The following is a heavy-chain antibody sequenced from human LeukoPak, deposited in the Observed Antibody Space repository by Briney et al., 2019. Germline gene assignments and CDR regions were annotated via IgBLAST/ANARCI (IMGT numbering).Heavy chain of an antibody. CDR2: INSSGRNI. Sequence: PGGAVRLSCAGSGFTFSRYEMNGVRQARGKGGEGVSYINSSGRNIYYAGSVKGRFTISRANAKNSLYLQMNSLRAEDTAVYYCAREYRQWLVRYYYGMDVWGKGTTVTVSS. D-gene: IGHD6-19*01. J-gene: IGHJ6*04. CDR1: GFTFSRYE. CDR3: AREYRQWLVRYYYGMDV. V-gene: IGHV3-48*03.